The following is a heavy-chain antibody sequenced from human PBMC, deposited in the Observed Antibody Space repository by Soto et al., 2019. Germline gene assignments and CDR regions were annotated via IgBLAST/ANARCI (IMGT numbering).Heavy chain of an antibody. V-gene: IGHV4-39*01. J-gene: IGHJ4*02. CDR3: ARSPPGTAMVIVAY. CDR1: GGSISSSSYY. D-gene: IGHD5-18*01. CDR2: IYYSGST. Sequence: QLPLQESGPGLVKPSETLSLTCTVSGGSISSSSYYLGWIRQPPGKGLEWIGSIYYSGSTYYNPSLKSRVTISVDTSKNQFSLKLSSVTAADTAVYYCARSPPGTAMVIVAYWGQGTLVTVSS.